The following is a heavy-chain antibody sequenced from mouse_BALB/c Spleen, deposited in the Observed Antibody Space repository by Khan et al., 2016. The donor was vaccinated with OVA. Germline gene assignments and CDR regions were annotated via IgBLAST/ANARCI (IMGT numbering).Heavy chain of an antibody. D-gene: IGHD2-1*01. CDR3: ARSAYGNFAY. V-gene: IGHV5-9-3*01. CDR1: GFTFSTYA. J-gene: IGHJ3*01. Sequence: EVELVESGGGFVKPGGSLKLSCAASGFTFSTYAMSWVRQTPERRLEWVATVNSDGDYTFYPDNVTGRFTISRDNAKNTLYLQMSSLRSEDTAMYYCARSAYGNFAYWGQGTLVTVSA. CDR2: VNSDGDYT.